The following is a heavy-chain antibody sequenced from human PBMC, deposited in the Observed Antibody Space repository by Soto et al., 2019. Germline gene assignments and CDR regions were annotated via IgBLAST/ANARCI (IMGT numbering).Heavy chain of an antibody. D-gene: IGHD5-18*01. CDR2: IYSGGST. J-gene: IGHJ5*02. Sequence: GGSVRLSCAAAGFTVSGSYMSWVRQAPGKGLEWVSVIYSGGSTYYADSVKGRFTISRDNSKNTLYLQMNSLRAEDTAVYYCASIGYSYGYHWFDPWGQGTLVTVSS. CDR1: GFTVSGSY. CDR3: ASIGYSYGYHWFDP. V-gene: IGHV3-53*01.